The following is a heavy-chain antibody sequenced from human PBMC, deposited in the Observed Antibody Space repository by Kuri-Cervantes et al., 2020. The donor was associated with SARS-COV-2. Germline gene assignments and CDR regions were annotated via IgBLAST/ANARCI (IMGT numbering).Heavy chain of an antibody. CDR2: SSANNGNT. CDR1: GYTFNNYV. Sequence: ASVKVSCKASGYTFNNYVISWVQQAPGQGLEWMGWSSANNGNTNYAQKLQGRVTMTTDTSTSTAYMELKSLRSDDTAVYYCARDRDYYDCGGCWGQGTLVTVSS. D-gene: IGHD4-23*01. J-gene: IGHJ4*02. CDR3: ARDRDYYDCGGC. V-gene: IGHV1-18*04.